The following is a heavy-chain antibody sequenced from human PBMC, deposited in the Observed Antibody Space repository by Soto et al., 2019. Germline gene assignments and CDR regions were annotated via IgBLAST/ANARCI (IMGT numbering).Heavy chain of an antibody. CDR1: GFTFSSYG. V-gene: IGHV3-30*18. CDR3: AKGVESFDY. CDR2: ISYDGSNK. D-gene: IGHD2-15*01. J-gene: IGHJ4*02. Sequence: QVQLVESGGGVVQPGRSLRLSCAASGFTFSSYGMHWVRQAPGKGLEWVAVISYDGSNKYYADSVKGRFIISRDNSKNTLYLQMNSLRAEDTAVYYCAKGVESFDYWGQGTLVTVSS.